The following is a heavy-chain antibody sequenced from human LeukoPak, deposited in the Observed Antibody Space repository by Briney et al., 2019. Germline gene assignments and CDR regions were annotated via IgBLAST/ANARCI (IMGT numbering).Heavy chain of an antibody. V-gene: IGHV3-48*04. CDR1: GFTFSSYS. CDR3: ARGGSSLLWFGEPFDP. Sequence: GGSLRLSCAASGFTFSSYSMNWVRQAPGKGLEWVSYISSSGSTIYYADSVKGRFTISRDNAKNSLYLQMNSLRAEDTAVYYCARGGSSLLWFGEPFDPWGQGTLVTVSS. D-gene: IGHD3-10*01. CDR2: ISSSGSTI. J-gene: IGHJ5*02.